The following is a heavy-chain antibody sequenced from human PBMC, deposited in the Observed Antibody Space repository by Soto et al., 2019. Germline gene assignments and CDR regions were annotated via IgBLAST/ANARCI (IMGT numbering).Heavy chain of an antibody. CDR2: IYYSGST. CDR3: ASAGDGRNGVVGIFPRSEYFQH. Sequence: QVQLQESGPGLVKPSQTLSLTCTVSGGSISSGGYYWSWIRQHPGKGLEWIGYIYYSGSTYYNPSLKSRVTISVDTSKNQFSLKLSSVTAADTAVYYCASAGDGRNGVVGIFPRSEYFQHWGQGTLVTVSS. V-gene: IGHV4-31*03. CDR1: GGSISSGGYY. D-gene: IGHD2-8*01. J-gene: IGHJ1*01.